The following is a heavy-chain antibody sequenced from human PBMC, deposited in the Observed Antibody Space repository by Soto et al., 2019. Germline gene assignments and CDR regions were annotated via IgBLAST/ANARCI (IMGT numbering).Heavy chain of an antibody. V-gene: IGHV3-30-3*01. D-gene: IGHD3-10*01. Sequence: SLRLSCAASGLTFISSAMHWVRQAPGKGLEWVAMISHDGSHEYYGDSVKGRFSVSRDNSHNILHLQMNSLRIEDTAVYFCARNTDHRLVRGWLDPWGQGTLVTVSS. CDR3: ARNTDHRLVRGWLDP. J-gene: IGHJ5*02. CDR2: ISHDGSHE. CDR1: GLTFISSA.